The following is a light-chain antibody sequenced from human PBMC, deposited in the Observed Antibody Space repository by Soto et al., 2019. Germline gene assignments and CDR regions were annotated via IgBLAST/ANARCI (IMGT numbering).Light chain of an antibody. Sequence: QSALTQPASVSGSPGQSITISCTGTSSDVGVYHYVSWYQQHPGKAPKLMIYEVSYRPSGVSNRFSGSQSGNTASLTISGLQAEDEADYYCSSYTSSATLIFGGGTKLTVL. CDR2: EVS. V-gene: IGLV2-14*01. CDR1: SSDVGVYHY. J-gene: IGLJ2*01. CDR3: SSYTSSATLI.